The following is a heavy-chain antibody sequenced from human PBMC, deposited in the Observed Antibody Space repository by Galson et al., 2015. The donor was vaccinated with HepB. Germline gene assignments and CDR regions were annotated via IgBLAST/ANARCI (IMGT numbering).Heavy chain of an antibody. J-gene: IGHJ4*02. Sequence: SLRLSCAASGFTFSSYGMHWVRQAPGKGLEWVAVIWYDGSNKYYADSVKGRFTISRDNSKNTLYLQMNSLRAEDTAVYYCAREEVVVAATNDYVWGSYRYIDYWGQGTLVTVSS. CDR1: GFTFSSYG. D-gene: IGHD3-16*02. V-gene: IGHV3-33*01. CDR3: AREEVVVAATNDYVWGSYRYIDY. CDR2: IWYDGSNK.